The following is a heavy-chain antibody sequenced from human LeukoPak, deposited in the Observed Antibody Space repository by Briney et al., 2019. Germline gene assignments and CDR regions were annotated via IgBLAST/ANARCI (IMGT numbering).Heavy chain of an antibody. D-gene: IGHD6-6*01. J-gene: IGHJ4*02. CDR1: GYTFTGYY. CDR3: ARETYSSSPGGY. V-gene: IGHV1-2*02. CDR2: INPNSGGT. Sequence: ASVKVSCKASGYTFTGYYMHWVRQAPGQGLECMGWINPNSGGTNYAQKFQGRVTMTRDTSISTAYMELSRLRSDDTAVYYCARETYSSSPGGYWGQGTLVTVSS.